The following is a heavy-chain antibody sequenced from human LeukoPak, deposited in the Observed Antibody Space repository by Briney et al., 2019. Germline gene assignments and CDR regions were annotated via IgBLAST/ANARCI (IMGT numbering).Heavy chain of an antibody. CDR3: ARTTEGGYTYGYFYYYYMDV. CDR1: GGSISSYY. CDR2: IHYSGST. Sequence: SETLSLTCTVSGGSISSYYWSWIRQPPGKGLEWIGDIHYSGSTNYNPSLKSRVTISVDTSKNQFSLKLSSVTAADTAVYYCARTTEGGYTYGYFYYYYMDVWGKGTTVTISS. J-gene: IGHJ6*03. V-gene: IGHV4-59*01. D-gene: IGHD5-18*01.